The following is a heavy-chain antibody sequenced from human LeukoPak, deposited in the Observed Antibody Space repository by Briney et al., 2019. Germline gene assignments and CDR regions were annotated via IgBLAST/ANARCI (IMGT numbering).Heavy chain of an antibody. CDR2: IYYSGST. Sequence: SETLSLTCSVSGGSMSSFYWSWIRQPPGKGLEWIGYIYYSGSTNYSPSLKSRVTISVDTSKTQFSLKLSSVTAADTAVYYCARPGSNVFDHWGQGTLVTVSS. V-gene: IGHV4-59*01. D-gene: IGHD3-10*01. CDR3: ARPGSNVFDH. CDR1: GGSMSSFY. J-gene: IGHJ4*02.